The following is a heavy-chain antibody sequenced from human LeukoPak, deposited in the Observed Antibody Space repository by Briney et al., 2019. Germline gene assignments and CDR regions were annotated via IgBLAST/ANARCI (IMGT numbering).Heavy chain of an antibody. D-gene: IGHD3-10*01. CDR2: ISAAEGNE. J-gene: IGHJ4*02. Sequence: SCKASGYTFTSYYMHWVRQAPGKGPEWVALISAAEGNEYYADSVKGRFTISRDNSKNTVYLQMNSLRTEDTAVYHCAKDLAGSYYGGGQRYYFDYWGQGTLVTVSS. V-gene: IGHV3-30*04. CDR1: GYTFTSYY. CDR3: AKDLAGSYYGGGQRYYFDY.